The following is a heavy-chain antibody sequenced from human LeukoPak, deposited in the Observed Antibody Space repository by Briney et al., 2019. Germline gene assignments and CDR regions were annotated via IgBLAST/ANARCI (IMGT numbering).Heavy chain of an antibody. D-gene: IGHD3-22*01. Sequence: ASVKVSCKASGYTFTGYYMHWVRQAPGQGLEWMGWINPNSGGTNYAQKFQGWVTMTRDTSISTAYMELSRLRSDDTAVYYCARDILRRGYYDSYGMDVWGQGTTVTVSS. CDR2: INPNSGGT. J-gene: IGHJ6*02. V-gene: IGHV1-2*04. CDR1: GYTFTGYY. CDR3: ARDILRRGYYDSYGMDV.